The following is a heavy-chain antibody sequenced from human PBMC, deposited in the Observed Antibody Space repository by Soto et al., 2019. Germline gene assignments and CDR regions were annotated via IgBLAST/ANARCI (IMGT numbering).Heavy chain of an antibody. V-gene: IGHV1-69*13. CDR2: IIPIFGTA. Sequence: GASVKVSCKASGGTFSSYAISWVRQAPGQGLEWMGGIIPIFGTANYAQKFQGRVTITADESTSTAYMELSSLRSEDTAVYYCALYSSGYPTGTPYYFDYWGQGTLVTVSS. CDR1: GGTFSSYA. D-gene: IGHD3-22*01. CDR3: ALYSSGYPTGTPYYFDY. J-gene: IGHJ4*02.